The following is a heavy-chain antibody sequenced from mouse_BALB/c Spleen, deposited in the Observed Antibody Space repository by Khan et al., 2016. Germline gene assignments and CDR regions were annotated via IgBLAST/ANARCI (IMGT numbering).Heavy chain of an antibody. V-gene: IGHV3-2*02. J-gene: IGHJ2*01. CDR1: GYSITSDYA. CDR3: AREDEDYFDY. CDR2: ISYSGST. Sequence: EVQLQESGPGLVKPSQSLSLTCTVTGYSITSDYAWNWIRQFPGNKLEWRGYISYSGSTSYNPSLKSRISITRDTSKNQFFLQLNSVTTEDTATYYCAREDEDYFDYWGQGTTLTVSS.